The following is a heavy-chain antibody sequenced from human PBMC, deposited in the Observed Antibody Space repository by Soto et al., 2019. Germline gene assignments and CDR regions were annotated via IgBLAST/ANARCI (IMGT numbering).Heavy chain of an antibody. Sequence: QLQLQESGPGLVKPSETLSLTCTVSGGSISSSPYYWGWIRQPPGNGLEWIGNIYYNGNTFYNPSLKSRVTISVDTSKNQFSLKLSSVTAADTAVYYCARHGPLSNNWNQLDYWGQGTLVTVSS. CDR3: ARHGPLSNNWNQLDY. D-gene: IGHD1-1*01. V-gene: IGHV4-39*01. CDR2: IYYNGNT. J-gene: IGHJ4*02. CDR1: GGSISSSPYY.